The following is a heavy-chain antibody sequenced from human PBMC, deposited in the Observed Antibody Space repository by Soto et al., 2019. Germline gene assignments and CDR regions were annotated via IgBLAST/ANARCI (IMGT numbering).Heavy chain of an antibody. Sequence: SVKVSCKASGGTFSSYAISWVRQAPGQGLEWMGGIIPIFGTANYAQKFQGRVTITADESTSTAYMELSSLRSEDTAVYYCASPDYYDSSGYPPLDYYGMDVWGQGTTVTVSS. CDR3: ASPDYYDSSGYPPLDYYGMDV. V-gene: IGHV1-69*13. CDR2: IIPIFGTA. J-gene: IGHJ6*02. CDR1: GGTFSSYA. D-gene: IGHD3-22*01.